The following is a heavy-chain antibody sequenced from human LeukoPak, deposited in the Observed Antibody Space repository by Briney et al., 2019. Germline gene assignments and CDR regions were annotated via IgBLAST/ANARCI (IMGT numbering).Heavy chain of an antibody. CDR2: IYYSGST. Sequence: SQTLSLTCTVSGGSISSGDYYWSWIRQPPGKGLEWIGYIYYSGSTNYNPSLKSRVTISVDTSKNQFSLSLTSVTAADTAVYYCASSLGQQLPPLHWGQGTLVTVSS. J-gene: IGHJ4*02. CDR3: ASSLGQQLPPLH. D-gene: IGHD6-13*01. CDR1: GGSISSGDYY. V-gene: IGHV4-30-4*08.